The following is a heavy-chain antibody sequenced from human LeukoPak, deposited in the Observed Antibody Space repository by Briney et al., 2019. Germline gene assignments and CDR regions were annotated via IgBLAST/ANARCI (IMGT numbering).Heavy chain of an antibody. D-gene: IGHD3-22*01. CDR2: TNTDGSST. Sequence: GGSLRLSCEASGFTFSHYWMHWVRQAPGKGLVWVSRTNTDGSSTSYVDSVKGRFTTSRDNANNTMYLQMNSLRAEDTAMYYCVPTDSSGLDWGQGTLVTVSS. V-gene: IGHV3-74*01. CDR3: VPTDSSGLD. J-gene: IGHJ4*02. CDR1: GFTFSHYW.